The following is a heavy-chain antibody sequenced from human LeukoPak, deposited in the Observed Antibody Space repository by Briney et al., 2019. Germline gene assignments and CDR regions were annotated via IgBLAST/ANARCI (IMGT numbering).Heavy chain of an antibody. CDR3: ARDRRSTPIDN. J-gene: IGHJ4*02. Sequence: ASVKVSCKASGYTFTSYGIILVRQAPGHGLEGMGWIRAYNGNTNYAQKLQGRVTMTTDTSTSTGYMELRSLRSHDTAVYYCARDRRSTPIDNWGQGTPVTVSS. CDR2: IRAYNGNT. CDR1: GYTFTSYG. D-gene: IGHD2-2*01. V-gene: IGHV1-18*01.